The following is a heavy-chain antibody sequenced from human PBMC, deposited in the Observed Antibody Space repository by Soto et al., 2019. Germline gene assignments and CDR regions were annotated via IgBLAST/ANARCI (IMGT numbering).Heavy chain of an antibody. Sequence: QVHLVQSGGEVKTPGASVKVSCQSSGYTFFTYDISWLRQAPGQGIEWMGWISTYSGDTKYAQKFQGRVTMTTDTSSTTAYLELRSLRSDDPAVYYCARHHGPTTSENWFDPWGQGTLVTVSS. V-gene: IGHV1-18*01. D-gene: IGHD5-12*01. CDR3: ARHHGPTTSENWFDP. CDR2: ISTYSGDT. CDR1: GYTFFTYD. J-gene: IGHJ5*02.